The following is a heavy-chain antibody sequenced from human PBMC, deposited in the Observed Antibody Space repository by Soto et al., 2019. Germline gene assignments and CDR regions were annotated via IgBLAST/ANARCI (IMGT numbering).Heavy chain of an antibody. J-gene: IGHJ4*02. Sequence: SGEVCGTASGFTFPSSAVQGVRQARGQRLEWIVWIVVGSGNTNYAQKFQERVTITRDMSTSTAYMELSSLRSEDTAVYYCAAGIAAAGDYWGQGTLVTVSS. CDR1: GFTFPSSA. CDR3: AAGIAAAGDY. D-gene: IGHD6-13*01. CDR2: IVVGSGNT. V-gene: IGHV1-58*01.